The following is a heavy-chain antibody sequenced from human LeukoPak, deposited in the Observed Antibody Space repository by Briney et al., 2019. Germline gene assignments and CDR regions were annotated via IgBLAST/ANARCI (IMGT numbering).Heavy chain of an antibody. D-gene: IGHD2-2*01. V-gene: IGHV1-69*13. CDR1: GGTFSSYA. CDR2: IIPIFGTA. J-gene: IGHJ4*02. Sequence: GASVKVSCKASGGTFSSYAIRWVRQAPRQGLEGMGGIIPIFGTANYAQKFQGRVTITADESTSTAYMELSSLRSEDTAVYYCASDVHSTADPYDCWGQGTLVTVSS. CDR3: ASDVHSTADPYDC.